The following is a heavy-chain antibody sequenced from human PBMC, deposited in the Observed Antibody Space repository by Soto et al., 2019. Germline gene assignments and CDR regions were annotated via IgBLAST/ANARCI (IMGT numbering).Heavy chain of an antibody. D-gene: IGHD3-10*01. CDR3: ARDPIYGSENYQIWGWFDP. Sequence: RLSCAASGFTFSTYAMHWVRQAPGKGLEWVAVISYDGSDKYYADSVKGRFTISRDNSKDTLYLQLNSLRVEDTAVFYCARDPIYGSENYQIWGWFDPWGHGTLVTVSS. CDR1: GFTFSTYA. CDR2: ISYDGSDK. V-gene: IGHV3-30-3*01. J-gene: IGHJ5*02.